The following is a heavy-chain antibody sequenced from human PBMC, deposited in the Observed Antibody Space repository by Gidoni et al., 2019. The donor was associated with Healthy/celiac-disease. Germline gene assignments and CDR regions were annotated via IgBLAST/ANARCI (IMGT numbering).Heavy chain of an antibody. Sequence: EVQLVESGGGLVQPGGSLRLSCAASGFTFSSYDMHWVRQATGKGLEWVSAIGTAGDTYYPGSVKGRFTISRENAKNSLYLQMNSLRAGDTAVYYCARAQPPYYYDSSGYYYGMDVWGQGTTVTVSS. CDR2: IGTAGDT. D-gene: IGHD3-22*01. CDR3: ARAQPPYYYDSSGYYYGMDV. CDR1: GFTFSSYD. J-gene: IGHJ6*02. V-gene: IGHV3-13*01.